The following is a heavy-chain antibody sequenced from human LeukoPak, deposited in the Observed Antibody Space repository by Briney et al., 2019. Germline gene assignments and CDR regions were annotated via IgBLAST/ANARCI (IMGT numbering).Heavy chain of an antibody. CDR3: ARSLSSSWHYFDF. J-gene: IGHJ4*02. CDR1: GFTFSSYW. D-gene: IGHD6-13*01. V-gene: IGHV3-21*01. Sequence: QPGGSLRLSCAASGFTFSSYWMHWVRQAPGKGLVWVSSISVSSSDIYYADSMKGRFTISRDNAKNSLYLQMNGLRAEDTAVYYCARSLSSSWHYFDFWGQGTLVTVSS. CDR2: ISVSSSDI.